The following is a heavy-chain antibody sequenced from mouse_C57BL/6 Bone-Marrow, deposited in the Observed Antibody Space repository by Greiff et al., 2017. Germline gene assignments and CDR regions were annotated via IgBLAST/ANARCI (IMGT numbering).Heavy chain of an antibody. V-gene: IGHV14-4*01. CDR1: GFNIKDDY. Sequence: EVQRVESGAELVRPGASVKLSCTASGFNIKDDYMHWVKQRPEQGLEWIGWIDPENGDTEYASKFQGKATITADTSSNTAYLQLSSLTSEDTAVYYCTTAHYYAMDYWGQGTSVTVSS. J-gene: IGHJ4*01. CDR2: IDPENGDT. CDR3: TTAHYYAMDY.